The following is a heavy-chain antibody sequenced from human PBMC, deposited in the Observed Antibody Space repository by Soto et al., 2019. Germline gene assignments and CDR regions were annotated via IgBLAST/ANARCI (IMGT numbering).Heavy chain of an antibody. CDR2: SRATGGGT. J-gene: IGHJ4*02. V-gene: IGHV3-23*01. D-gene: IGHD1-7*01. CDR3: AKDRRAGGNYGFYSDF. Sequence: EVQLLESGGGLVQPGGSLRLSCAASGFTFSSYGMTWVRQAPGKGVEWVSFSRATGGGTYYADSGQGRFTISRDNSKNTLYLKMTSLRADDTAVYYCAKDRRAGGNYGFYSDFWGQGALVIVSS. CDR1: GFTFSSYG.